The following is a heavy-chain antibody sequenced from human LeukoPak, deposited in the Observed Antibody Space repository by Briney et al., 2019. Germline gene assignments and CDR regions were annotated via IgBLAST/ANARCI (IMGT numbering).Heavy chain of an antibody. J-gene: IGHJ6*03. D-gene: IGHD6-6*01. CDR1: GFTFDDYA. V-gene: IGHV3-9*01. Sequence: PGRSLRLSCAASGFTFDDYAMHWVRQAPGKGLEWASGISWNSGSTGYADSVKGRFTISRDNAKNSLYLQMNSLRAEDTAVYYCAKDGVGYSSSRYYYYMDVWGKGTTVTVSS. CDR2: ISWNSGST. CDR3: AKDGVGYSSSRYYYYMDV.